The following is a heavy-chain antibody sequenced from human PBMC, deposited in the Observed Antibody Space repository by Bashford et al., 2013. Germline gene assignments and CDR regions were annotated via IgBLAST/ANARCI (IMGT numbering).Heavy chain of an antibody. D-gene: IGHD3-10*01. J-gene: IGHJ5*02. CDR1: GGSISGGSYY. V-gene: IGHV4-61*02. CDR2: IYTSGST. Sequence: SETLSLTCTVSGGSISGGSYYWSWIRQPAGKGLEWIGRIYTSGSTTYNPSLKSRVTMSIDTSENHFSLKLSSVTAADTAVYYCARAYYGSGRYNWFDPWGQGTLVTVSS. CDR3: ARAYYGSGRYNWFDP.